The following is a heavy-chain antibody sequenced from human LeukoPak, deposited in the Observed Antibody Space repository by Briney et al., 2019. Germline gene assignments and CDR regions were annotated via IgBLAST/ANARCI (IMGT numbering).Heavy chain of an antibody. J-gene: IGHJ5*02. CDR3: ARVERTIAAAGISHLPPFDP. CDR2: INPNSGGT. V-gene: IGHV1-2*02. Sequence: ASVKVPCKASGYTFTSYYMHWVRQAPGQGLEWMGWINPNSGGTNYAQKFQGRVTMTRDTSISTAYMELSRLRSDDTAVYYCARVERTIAAAGISHLPPFDPWGQGTLATVSS. D-gene: IGHD6-13*01. CDR1: GYTFTSYY.